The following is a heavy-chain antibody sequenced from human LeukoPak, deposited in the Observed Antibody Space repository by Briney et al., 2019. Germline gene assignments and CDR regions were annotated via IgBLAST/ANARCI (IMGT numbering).Heavy chain of an antibody. CDR2: INHSGST. Sequence: SETLSLTCAVYGGSFSGYYWSWIRQPPGKGLEWIGEINHSGSTNYNPSLKSRVTMSVDTSKNQLSLKLSSVTAADTAVYYCAREKSSSYGLAQHWGQGTLVTVSS. CDR1: GGSFSGYY. V-gene: IGHV4-34*01. CDR3: AREKSSSYGLAQH. J-gene: IGHJ1*01. D-gene: IGHD3-22*01.